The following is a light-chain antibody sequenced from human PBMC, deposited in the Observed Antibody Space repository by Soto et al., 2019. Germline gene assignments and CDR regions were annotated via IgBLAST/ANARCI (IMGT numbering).Light chain of an antibody. J-gene: IGLJ3*02. CDR3: QVWDSDGEDSRL. CDR1: NIGSKR. Sequence: SYELTQAPSVSVAPGQTATITCGGNNIGSKRVQWYHQKAGQAPHLVVYDSRVRPSGIPERFSGSNSGNTATLTISRVEVGDEADYYCQVWDSDGEDSRLFGGGTQLTVL. V-gene: IGLV3-21*02. CDR2: DSR.